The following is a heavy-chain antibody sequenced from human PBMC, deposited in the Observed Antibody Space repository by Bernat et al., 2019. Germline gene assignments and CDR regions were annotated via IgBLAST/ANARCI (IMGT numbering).Heavy chain of an antibody. CDR2: ISSSSSYI. V-gene: IGHV3-21*05. D-gene: IGHD2-15*01. CDR1: GFTFSSYS. Sequence: EVQLVESGGGLVKPGGSLRLSCAASGFTFSSYSMNWVRQAPGKGLEWVSYISSSSSYIYYADSVKGRFTISRDNAKNSLYLQMNSLRAEDTAVYYCASIREGYCSGGSCLGDAFDIWGQGTMVTVSS. CDR3: ASIREGYCSGGSCLGDAFDI. J-gene: IGHJ3*02.